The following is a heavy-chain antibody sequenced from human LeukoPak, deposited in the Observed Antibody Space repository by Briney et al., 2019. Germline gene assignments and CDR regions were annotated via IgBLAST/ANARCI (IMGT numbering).Heavy chain of an antibody. CDR1: GFTFSSYA. J-gene: IGHJ4*02. CDR2: ISYDGSNK. Sequence: GGSLRLSCAASGFTFSSYAMHWVRQAPGKGLEWVAVISYDGSNKYYADSVKGRFTISRDNSKNTLYLQMNSLRAEDTAVYYCARSLDIVGAQFLTSFDYWGQGTLVTVSS. D-gene: IGHD1-26*01. V-gene: IGHV3-30-3*01. CDR3: ARSLDIVGAQFLTSFDY.